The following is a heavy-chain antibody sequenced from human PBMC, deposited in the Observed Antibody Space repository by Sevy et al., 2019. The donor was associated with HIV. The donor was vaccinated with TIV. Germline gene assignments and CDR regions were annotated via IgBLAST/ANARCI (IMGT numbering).Heavy chain of an antibody. Sequence: SETLSLTCTVSGGSISSGGYYWSWIRQHPGKGLEWIGYIYYSGSTYYNPSLKSRVTISVDTSKKQFSLKLNSVTAVDSAVYFCARSPPVVVVPGAPSWFDPWGQGTLVTVSS. J-gene: IGHJ5*02. CDR1: GGSISSGGYY. V-gene: IGHV4-31*03. CDR3: ARSPPVVVVPGAPSWFDP. CDR2: IYYSGST. D-gene: IGHD2-2*01.